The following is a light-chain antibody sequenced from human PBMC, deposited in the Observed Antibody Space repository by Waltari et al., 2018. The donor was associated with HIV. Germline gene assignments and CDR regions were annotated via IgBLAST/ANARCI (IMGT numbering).Light chain of an antibody. CDR2: VTN. CDR1: TGAVTSGHH. J-gene: IGLJ2*01. Sequence: QAVVTQEPSLTVSPGGTVTLTCGSSTGAVTSGHHPYWFQQKHGQAPKRLIYVTNTKHAWTPRRFSGSRLGGKAALTLSGAQPEDEAKDYCLLSYAGIRPVVFGGGTQLTVL. V-gene: IGLV7-46*01. CDR3: LLSYAGIRPVV.